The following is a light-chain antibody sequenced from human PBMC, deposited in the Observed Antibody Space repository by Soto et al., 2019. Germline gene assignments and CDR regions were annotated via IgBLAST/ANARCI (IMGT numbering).Light chain of an antibody. V-gene: IGLV1-51*01. CDR2: DNN. CDR1: SSNIGNNY. Sequence: QSVLTQPPSVSAAPGQKVTISCSGSSSNIGNNYVAWYQQLPGTAPKLLIYDNNKRPAGIPERFSGSKSGTSATLDITGLQTGDEAVYYCGTWGVSGGVFGGWTKLTVL. CDR3: GTWGVSGGV. J-gene: IGLJ2*01.